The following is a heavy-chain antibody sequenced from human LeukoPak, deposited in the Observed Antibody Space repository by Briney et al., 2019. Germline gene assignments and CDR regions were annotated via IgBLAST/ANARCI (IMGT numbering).Heavy chain of an antibody. CDR2: IYYSGNT. V-gene: IGHV4-59*01. D-gene: IGHD1-26*01. CDR3: ARDRSNRNWFDP. Sequence: PSETLSLTCTVSGGSISSYYWSWIRQPPGKGLEWIGYIYYSGNTNYNPSLKSRVTISVDTSKNQFSLKLSSVTAADTAVYYCARDRSNRNWFDPWGQGTLVTVSS. J-gene: IGHJ5*02. CDR1: GGSISSYY.